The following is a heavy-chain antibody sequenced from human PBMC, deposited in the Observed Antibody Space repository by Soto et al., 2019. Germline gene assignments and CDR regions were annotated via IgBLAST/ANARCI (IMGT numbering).Heavy chain of an antibody. V-gene: IGHV3-30-3*01. J-gene: IGHJ4*02. CDR3: ARVSGYLPVDPSDY. CDR2: ISYDGSNK. Sequence: GGSLRLSCAASGFTFSSYAMHWVRQAPGKGLEWVAVISYDGSNKYYADSVKGRFTISRDNSKNTLYLQMNSLRAEDTAVYYCARVSGYLPVDPSDYWGQGTLVTVSS. CDR1: GFTFSSYA. D-gene: IGHD6-13*01.